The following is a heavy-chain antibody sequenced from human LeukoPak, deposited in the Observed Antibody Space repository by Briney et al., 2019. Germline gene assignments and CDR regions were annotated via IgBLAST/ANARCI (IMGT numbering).Heavy chain of an antibody. Sequence: GGSLRLSCAASGFTFSSYAMSWVRQAPGKGPEWVSAISGSGGSTYYADSVKGRFTISRDNSKNTLYLQMNSLRAEDTAVYYCAKDVVVVVAATFDYWGQGTLVTVSS. V-gene: IGHV3-23*01. CDR1: GFTFSSYA. J-gene: IGHJ4*02. CDR2: ISGSGGST. CDR3: AKDVVVVVAATFDY. D-gene: IGHD2-15*01.